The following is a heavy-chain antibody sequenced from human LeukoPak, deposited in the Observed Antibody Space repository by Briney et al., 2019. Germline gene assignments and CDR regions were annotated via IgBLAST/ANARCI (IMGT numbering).Heavy chain of an antibody. CDR3: AKNWRDLGDY. V-gene: IGHV3-23*01. J-gene: IGHJ4*02. Sequence: PGGSLRLSCAASGFTFSSYAMSWVRQAPGKGLEWVSGISTSGGTTFYADSAKGRFTISRDNSKNTLYLQMSSLRTEDTAIYYCAKNWRDLGDYWGQGTLVTVSS. CDR1: GFTFSSYA. CDR2: ISTSGGTT. D-gene: IGHD3-3*01.